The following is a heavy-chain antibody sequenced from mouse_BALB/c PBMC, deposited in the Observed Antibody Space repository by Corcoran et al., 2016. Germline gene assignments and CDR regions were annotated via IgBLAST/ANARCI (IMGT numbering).Heavy chain of an antibody. V-gene: IGHV3-6*02. Sequence: DVQLQESGPGLVKPSQSLSLTCSVTGYSITSGYYWNWIRQFPGNKLEWMGYISYDGSKNYNPSLKNRISITRDTSKNQFFLKLNSVTTEDTATYYCARMGGNYWDFAYWGQGTLVTVSA. CDR3: ARMGGNYWDFAY. J-gene: IGHJ3*01. CDR2: ISYDGSK. D-gene: IGHD2-1*01. CDR1: GYSITSGYY.